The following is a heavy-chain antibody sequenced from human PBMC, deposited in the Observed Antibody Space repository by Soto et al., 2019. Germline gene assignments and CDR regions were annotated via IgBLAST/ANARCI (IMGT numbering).Heavy chain of an antibody. CDR2: INPNSGGT. J-gene: IGHJ6*02. V-gene: IGHV1-2*02. D-gene: IGHD1-7*01. Sequence: ASVKVSCKASGYTFTGYYMHWVRQAPGQGLEWMGWINPNSGGTNYAQKFQGRVTMTRDTSISTAYMELSRLRSDDTAVYYCARAGGPIRELRSSYYYYYGMDVWGQGTTVTVSS. CDR1: GYTFTGYY. CDR3: ARAGGPIRELRSSYYYYYGMDV.